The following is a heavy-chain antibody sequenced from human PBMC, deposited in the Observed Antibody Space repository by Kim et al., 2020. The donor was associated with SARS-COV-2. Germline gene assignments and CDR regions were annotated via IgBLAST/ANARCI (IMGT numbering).Heavy chain of an antibody. Sequence: ASVKVSCKASGFTFTRYAINWVRQAPGQGLEWMGWIATNSGNPTYAQGFTGRFVFSLDTSVSTAYLQISSLKAEDTAVYYCVRGPYDILTGYDLRDYWGQ. CDR3: VRGPYDILTGYDLRDY. CDR2: IATNSGNP. J-gene: IGHJ4*02. CDR1: GFTFTRYA. V-gene: IGHV7-4-1*02. D-gene: IGHD3-9*01.